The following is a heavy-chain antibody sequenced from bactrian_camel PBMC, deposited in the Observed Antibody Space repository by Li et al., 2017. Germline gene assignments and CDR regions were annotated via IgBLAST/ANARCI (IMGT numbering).Heavy chain of an antibody. Sequence: DVQLVESGGGLVQPGESLKLSCAASGFTFSNYDMMWVRQAPGKGLEWVSTIKADTTETFYLPAVEGRFTVSRDNTKNTLYLQLNSLKTEDTAMYYCAKYKLPPEPPVGRGTQVTVS. J-gene: IGHJ4*01. CDR2: IKADTTET. CDR1: GFTFSNYD. V-gene: IGHV3S40*01.